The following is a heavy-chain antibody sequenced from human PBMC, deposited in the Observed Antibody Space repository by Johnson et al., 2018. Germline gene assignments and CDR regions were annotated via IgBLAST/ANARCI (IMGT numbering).Heavy chain of an antibody. Sequence: QVQLVESGGGVVQPGRSLRLSCAASGFTFSSYDIHWVRQAPGKGLEWVAVISYDGSNKYYPDSVKGRFTISRDNSKNTLYLQMNSLRAEDTAVYYCAKDLRISGPYYYYMDVWGKGTTVTVSS. CDR1: GFTFSSYD. D-gene: IGHD3-10*01. CDR3: AKDLRISGPYYYYMDV. CDR2: ISYDGSNK. J-gene: IGHJ6*03. V-gene: IGHV3-30*18.